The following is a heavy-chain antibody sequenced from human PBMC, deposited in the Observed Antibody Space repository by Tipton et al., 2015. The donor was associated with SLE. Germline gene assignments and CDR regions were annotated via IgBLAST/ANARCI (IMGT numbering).Heavy chain of an antibody. CDR3: ARGIDCLGCFQH. CDR1: GYTFTNYF. CDR2: INPNSGGT. V-gene: IGHV1-2*06. J-gene: IGHJ1*01. Sequence: QVQLVQSGAEVKKPGASVKVSCKTSGYTFTNYFIHWVRQAPGQGLEWMGRINPNSGGTNYAQKFQGRVTMTRDTSISTAYMELSRLRSDDTAVYYCARGIDCLGCFQHWGQGTLVTVSS. D-gene: IGHD2-21*01.